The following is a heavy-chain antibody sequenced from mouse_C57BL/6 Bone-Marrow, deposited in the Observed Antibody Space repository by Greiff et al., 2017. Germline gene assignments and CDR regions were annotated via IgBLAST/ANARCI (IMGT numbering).Heavy chain of an antibody. J-gene: IGHJ4*01. D-gene: IGHD2-10*02. CDR3: AREYGNYFYDAMDY. CDR1: GYTFTSYG. CDR2: IYIGNGYS. V-gene: IGHV1-58*01. Sequence: DVKLQESGAELVRPGSSVKMSCKTSGYTFTSYGINWVKQRPGQGLEWIGYIYIGNGYSAYNEKFKGKAPLTSDTSSSKAYRQLSSLTSEDSAIYCCAREYGNYFYDAMDYWGQGTSVTVSS.